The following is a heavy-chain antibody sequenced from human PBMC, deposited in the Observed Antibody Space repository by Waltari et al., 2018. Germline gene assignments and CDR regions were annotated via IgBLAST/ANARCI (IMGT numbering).Heavy chain of an antibody. CDR3: ARRYCGGDCSRWKYGMDV. D-gene: IGHD2-21*01. CDR2: IIPSCGTA. V-gene: IGHV1-69*08. J-gene: IGHJ6*02. Sequence: QVQLVQSGAEVKKPGSSVKVSCKASGGTFSSYAISWVRQAPGQGLEWMGRIIPSCGTANYAKKFQGRVTITADKSTSTADMELSSLRSEDTAVYYCARRYCGGDCSRWKYGMDVWGQGTTVTVSS. CDR1: GGTFSSYA.